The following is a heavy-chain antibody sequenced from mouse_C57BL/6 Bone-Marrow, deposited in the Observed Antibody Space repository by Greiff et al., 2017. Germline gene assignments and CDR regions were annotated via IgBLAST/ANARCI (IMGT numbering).Heavy chain of an antibody. D-gene: IGHD1-1*01. CDR2: IYPGSGST. CDR3: ARYPDYYGSSYGFAY. CDR1: GYTFTSYW. Sequence: QVQLQQPGAELVKPGASVKMSCKASGYTFTSYWITWVKQRPGQGLEWIGDIYPGSGSTNYNEKFKGKATLTVDTSSSTAYMQLSSLTSEDSAVYYSARYPDYYGSSYGFAYGGQGTRVTVSA. J-gene: IGHJ3*01. V-gene: IGHV1-55*01.